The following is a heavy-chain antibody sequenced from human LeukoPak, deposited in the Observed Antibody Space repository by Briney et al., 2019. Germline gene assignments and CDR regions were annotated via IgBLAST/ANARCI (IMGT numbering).Heavy chain of an antibody. V-gene: IGHV3-7*01. CDR1: GFSFSDSW. CDR2: MNPDGSVK. J-gene: IGHJ3*02. CDR3: ARDPSHGALDI. Sequence: TGGSLRLSCAASGFSFSDSWMSWVRQAPGKGLEWVADMNPDGSVKFHVDSVKGRFTISRDNAKKSLYLLMDSLRAEDTAVYYCARDPSHGALDIWGQGTVVTVSS.